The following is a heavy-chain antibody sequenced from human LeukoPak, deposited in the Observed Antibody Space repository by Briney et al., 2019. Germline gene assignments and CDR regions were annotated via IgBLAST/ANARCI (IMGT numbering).Heavy chain of an antibody. J-gene: IGHJ4*02. D-gene: IGHD7-27*01. CDR3: ARVNWARLDY. Sequence: GGPLRLSCAASGFNASSNYMSWVRQAPGKGLEWVSVIYSGGTTYYADSVKGRFTISRDNSKNTLYLQMNSLRAEDTAVYYCARVNWARLDYWGQGALVTVSS. CDR1: GFNASSNY. V-gene: IGHV3-66*01. CDR2: IYSGGTT.